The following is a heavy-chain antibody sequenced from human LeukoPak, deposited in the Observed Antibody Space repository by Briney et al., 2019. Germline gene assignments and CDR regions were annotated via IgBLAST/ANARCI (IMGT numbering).Heavy chain of an antibody. D-gene: IGHD3-22*01. CDR3: ARHSSVLNSFDP. V-gene: IGHV5-10-1*01. CDR2: IDPGDSQT. Sequence: GESLKISFKGSAYRFTNYWISWVRPMPGKGLEWMGRIDPGDSQTNYSPPFQGHVTISADKSISTAYLQWSSLKASDTAMYYCARHSSVLNSFDPWGQGTLVTVSS. CDR1: AYRFTNYW. J-gene: IGHJ5*02.